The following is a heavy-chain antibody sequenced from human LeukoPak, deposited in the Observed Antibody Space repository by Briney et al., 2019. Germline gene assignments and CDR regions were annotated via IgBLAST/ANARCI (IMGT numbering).Heavy chain of an antibody. D-gene: IGHD2/OR15-2a*01. J-gene: IGHJ5*02. CDR3: ARAPGEEYYKRLDP. Sequence: GTSVKVSCKASGFTFTSSAVQWVRQARGQRLEWIGWIVVGSGNTNYAQKFQERVTITGDMSTSTAYMELSSLRSEDTAVYYCARAPGEEYYKRLDPWGQGTLVTVSS. CDR2: IVVGSGNT. V-gene: IGHV1-58*01. CDR1: GFTFTSSA.